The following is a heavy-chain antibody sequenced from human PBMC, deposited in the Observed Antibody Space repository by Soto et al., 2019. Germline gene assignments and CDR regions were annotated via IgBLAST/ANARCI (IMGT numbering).Heavy chain of an antibody. V-gene: IGHV1-69-2*01. D-gene: IGHD2-2*01. Sequence: EVQLVQSGAEVKKPGATVKISCKVSGYTFTDYYMHWVQQAPGKGLEWMGLVDPEDGETIYAEKFQGSVTITADTSTDTAYMELSSLRSEDTAVYYCATGVPYCSSTSCSNWFDPWGQGTLVTVSS. CDR2: VDPEDGET. CDR3: ATGVPYCSSTSCSNWFDP. CDR1: GYTFTDYY. J-gene: IGHJ5*02.